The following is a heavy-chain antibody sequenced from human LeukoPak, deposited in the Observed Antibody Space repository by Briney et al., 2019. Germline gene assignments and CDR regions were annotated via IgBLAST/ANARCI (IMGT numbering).Heavy chain of an antibody. CDR2: INSSCSTI. CDR3: ARDLHTAMVH. J-gene: IGHJ4*02. D-gene: IGHD5-18*01. Sequence: GGALRLSCAASGFTFSSYEMNSVRQAPGKGLEWVSYINSSCSTIYYAYSVKARSTISRDNAKNSLYLQMNSLRAEDTAVYYWARDLHTAMVHWGQGTLVTASS. CDR1: GFTFSSYE. V-gene: IGHV3-48*03.